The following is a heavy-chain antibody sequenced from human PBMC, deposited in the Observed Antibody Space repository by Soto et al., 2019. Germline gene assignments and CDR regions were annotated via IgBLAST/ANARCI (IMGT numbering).Heavy chain of an antibody. CDR1: AFSSHHHA. CDR3: TEDILPAGADV. Sequence: LRLSCVASAFSSHHHAIHWVRQGPGKGLEWVSGIHWNNGATGYADSVKGRFTIFKDNVKNSVYLQMNSLRTDDTAFYYCTEDILPAGADVWGQGTTVTVSS. V-gene: IGHV3-9*02. CDR2: IHWNNGAT. J-gene: IGHJ6*02. D-gene: IGHD6-25*01.